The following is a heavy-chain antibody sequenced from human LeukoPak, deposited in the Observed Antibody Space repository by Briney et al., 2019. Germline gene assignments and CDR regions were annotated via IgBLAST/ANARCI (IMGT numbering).Heavy chain of an antibody. J-gene: IGHJ4*02. Sequence: ASVKVSCKASGYTFTDYAINWVRQAPGQGLEYMGWVNTNTGNPTYAQGFTGRFVFSSDSSVSTAYLQITSLKADDSAIYFCASCNDSSGYFAYWGQGTLVTVSS. D-gene: IGHD3-22*01. CDR3: ASCNDSSGYFAY. CDR1: GYTFTDYA. CDR2: VNTNTGNP. V-gene: IGHV7-4-1*02.